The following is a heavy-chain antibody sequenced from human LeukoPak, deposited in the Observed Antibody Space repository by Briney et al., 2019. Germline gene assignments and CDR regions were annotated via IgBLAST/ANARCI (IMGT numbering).Heavy chain of an antibody. D-gene: IGHD1-1*01. J-gene: IGHJ4*02. CDR2: IWYDGSNK. V-gene: IGHV3-33*01. Sequence: PGGSLRLSCVVSGFTFSSYGMHWVRQAPGKGLEWVAFIWYDGSNKHYADSVKGRFTISRDNSKNTLYLQMNSLRAEDTAVYYCARRTTGTTTGYDYWGQGTLVTVSS. CDR1: GFTFSSYG. CDR3: ARRTTGTTTGYDY.